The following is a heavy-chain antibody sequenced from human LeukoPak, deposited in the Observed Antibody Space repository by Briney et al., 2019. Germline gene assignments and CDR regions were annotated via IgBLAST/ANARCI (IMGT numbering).Heavy chain of an antibody. CDR2: IYSNGIT. V-gene: IGHV4-4*07. CDR3: ASSSNFYYYYMDV. CDR1: GGSISSYF. Sequence: PSETLSLTCTVSGGSISSYFWTWIRRPAGKGLEWIGRIYSNGITNYNPSLKSRVTMSIDTSKKEFSLKLSSVTAADTAIYYCASSSNFYYYYMDVWGKGTTVTVSS. J-gene: IGHJ6*03.